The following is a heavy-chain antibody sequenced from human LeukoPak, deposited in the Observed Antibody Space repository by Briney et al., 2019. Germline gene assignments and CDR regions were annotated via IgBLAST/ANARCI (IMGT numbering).Heavy chain of an antibody. Sequence: SETLSLTRAVSGGSISSSNWWSWVRQPPGKGLEWIGEIYHSGSTNYNPSLKSRVTISVDKSKNQFSLKLSSVTAADTAVYYCASSSSSWYGNYYYYYMDVWGKGTTVTISS. CDR2: IYHSGST. CDR1: GGSISSSNW. J-gene: IGHJ6*03. CDR3: ASSSSSWYGNYYYYYMDV. D-gene: IGHD6-13*01. V-gene: IGHV4-4*02.